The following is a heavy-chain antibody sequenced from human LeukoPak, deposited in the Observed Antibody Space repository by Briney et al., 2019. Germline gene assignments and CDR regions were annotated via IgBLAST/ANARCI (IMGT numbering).Heavy chain of an antibody. CDR1: GFTFSSYD. CDR3: ARGSGREGAFDI. J-gene: IGHJ3*02. V-gene: IGHV3-13*01. D-gene: IGHD1-26*01. Sequence: GGSLRLSCAAPGFTFSSYDMHWVRQATGKGLEWVSAIGTAGDTYYPGSVKGRFTISRENAKNSLYLQMNSLRAGDTAVYYCARGSGREGAFDIWGQGTMVTVSS. CDR2: IGTAGDT.